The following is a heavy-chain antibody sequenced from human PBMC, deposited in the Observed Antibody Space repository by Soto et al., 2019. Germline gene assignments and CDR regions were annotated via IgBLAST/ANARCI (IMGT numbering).Heavy chain of an antibody. V-gene: IGHV4-31*01. CDR2: IYYSGST. CDR1: GGSISSGGYY. J-gene: IGHJ5*02. CDR3: ARSVFP. Sequence: QVQLQESGPGLVKPSQTLSLTCTVSGGSISSGGYYWNWIRQHPGKGLEWIGYIYYSGSTYYNPSLKSLVSMSVYTSKNQFSLKLSSVTAADTAVYYCARSVFPWGQGTLVPVSS.